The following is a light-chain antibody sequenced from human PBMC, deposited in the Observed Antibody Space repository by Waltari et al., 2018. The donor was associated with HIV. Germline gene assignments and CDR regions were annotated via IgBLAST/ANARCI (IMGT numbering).Light chain of an antibody. CDR2: EVN. J-gene: IGLJ3*02. CDR1: SSDVGGYNY. CDR3: SSYTSSRTLV. V-gene: IGLV2-14*01. Sequence: QSALTQPASVSGSPGQSITISCTGTSSDVGGYNYVPWYHQNPDKAPKLVIFEVNKRPSGVSNRFSGSKSGNTASLTISGLQAEDEADYYCSSYTSSRTLVFGGGTKLTVL.